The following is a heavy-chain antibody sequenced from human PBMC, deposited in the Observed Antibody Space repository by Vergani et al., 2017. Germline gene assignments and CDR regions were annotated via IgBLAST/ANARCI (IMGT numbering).Heavy chain of an antibody. J-gene: IGHJ5*02. CDR3: ARGRHYYXSGSYGRLYNWFDP. D-gene: IGHD3-10*01. CDR1: GGSFSGYY. V-gene: IGHV4-34*01. Sequence: QVQLQQWGAGLLKPSETLSLTCAVYGGSFSGYYWSWIRQPPGKGLEWIGEINHSGSTNYNPSLKSRVTISVDTSKNQFSLKLSSVTAADTAVYYCARGRHYYXSGSYGRLYNWFDPWGQGTLVTVSS. CDR2: INHSGST.